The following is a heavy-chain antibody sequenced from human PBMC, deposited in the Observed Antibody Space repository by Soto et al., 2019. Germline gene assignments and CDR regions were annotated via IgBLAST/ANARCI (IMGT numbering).Heavy chain of an antibody. V-gene: IGHV3-23*01. Sequence: EVQLLESGGGLEQPGGSLRLSCAASGFTFSSYAMSWVRQAPGKGLEWVSSISGSGGSTYYADSVKGRFTISRDNSKNTLYLQMNSLRVEDTAVYYCAKGKGEYYYGSGSYYLHYFDYWGQGTLVTVSS. J-gene: IGHJ4*02. CDR1: GFTFSSYA. D-gene: IGHD3-10*01. CDR2: ISGSGGST. CDR3: AKGKGEYYYGSGSYYLHYFDY.